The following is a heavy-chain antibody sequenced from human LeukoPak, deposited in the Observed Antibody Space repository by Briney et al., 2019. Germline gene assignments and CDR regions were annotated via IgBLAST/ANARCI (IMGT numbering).Heavy chain of an antibody. CDR1: GYTFTSYD. CDR3: ACAGSYSGAFDI. Sequence: GASVKVSCKASGYTFTSYDINWVRQATGQGLEWMGWMNPNSGNTGYAQKFQGRVTITRKTSISTAYMELSSLRSEDTAVYDGACAGSYSGAFDIWGQGTMVTVSS. D-gene: IGHD1-26*01. J-gene: IGHJ3*02. V-gene: IGHV1-8*03. CDR2: MNPNSGNT.